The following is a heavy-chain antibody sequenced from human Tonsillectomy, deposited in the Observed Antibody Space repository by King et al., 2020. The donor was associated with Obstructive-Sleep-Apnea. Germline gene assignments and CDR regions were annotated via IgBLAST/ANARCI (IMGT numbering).Heavy chain of an antibody. CDR3: ARSPFLGYCSSTSCYSDCSGGSCYHPFDY. CDR1: GGTFSSYA. J-gene: IGHJ4*02. V-gene: IGHV1-69*04. D-gene: IGHD2-2*01. CDR2: IIPLLVIA. Sequence: QLVQSGAEVKKPGSSVKVSCKASGGTFSSYAISWVRRAPGQGLEWMGGIIPLLVIANYAQKFQGRVTITADKSTSTAYMGLSGLRSEDTAVYYCARSPFLGYCSSTSCYSDCSGGSCYHPFDYWGQGTLVTVSS.